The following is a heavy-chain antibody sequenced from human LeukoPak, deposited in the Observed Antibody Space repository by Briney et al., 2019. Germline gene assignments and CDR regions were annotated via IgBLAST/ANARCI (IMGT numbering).Heavy chain of an antibody. CDR1: GGSISSSSYY. D-gene: IGHD1-26*01. Sequence: SETLSLTCTVSGGSISSSSYYWGWIRQPPGKGLEWIGSIYYSGSTYYNPSLKSRVTISVDTSKNQFSLKLSSVTAADTAVYYCARGLSDGGELDPYYYGMDVWGQGTTVTVSS. CDR2: IYYSGST. CDR3: ARGLSDGGELDPYYYGMDV. V-gene: IGHV4-39*07. J-gene: IGHJ6*02.